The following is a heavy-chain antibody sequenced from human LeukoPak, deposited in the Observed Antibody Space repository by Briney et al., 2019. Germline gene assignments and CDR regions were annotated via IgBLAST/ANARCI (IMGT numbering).Heavy chain of an antibody. D-gene: IGHD2-15*01. CDR3: ARGAGDCSGGSCYSKNWFDP. Sequence: GASVKVSCKASGGTFSSYAISWVRQAPGQGLEWMGGIIPIFGTANYAQKFQGRVTITADESTSTAYMELSRLRSDDTAVYYCARGAGDCSGGSCYSKNWFDPWGQGTLVTVSS. CDR1: GGTFSSYA. V-gene: IGHV1-69*01. J-gene: IGHJ5*02. CDR2: IIPIFGTA.